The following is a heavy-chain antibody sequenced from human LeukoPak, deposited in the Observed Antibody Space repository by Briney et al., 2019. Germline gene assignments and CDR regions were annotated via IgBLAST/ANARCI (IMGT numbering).Heavy chain of an antibody. D-gene: IGHD6-19*01. CDR2: INHSGST. CDR3: ASYSSGWYFIGY. J-gene: IGHJ4*02. Sequence: SETLSLTCAVYGGSFSGYYWSWIRQPPGKGLEWIGEINHSGSTNYNPSLKSRVTISVDTSKNQFSLKLSSVTAADTAVYYCASYSSGWYFIGYWGQGTLVTVSS. V-gene: IGHV4-34*01. CDR1: GGSFSGYY.